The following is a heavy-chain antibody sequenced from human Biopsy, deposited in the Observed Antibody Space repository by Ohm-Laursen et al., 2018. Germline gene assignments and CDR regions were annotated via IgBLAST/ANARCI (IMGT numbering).Heavy chain of an antibody. CDR1: GGSIKSYY. D-gene: IGHD7-27*01. Sequence: SDTLSLTCSASGGSIKSYYWNWIRQSPGKGPEWIGFIYYTGHTNYNPSLKSRATISVDTSKNQFSLKVISVTAADTAVYYCARLTGDPSYWGQGILVTVSS. CDR3: ARLTGDPSY. V-gene: IGHV4-59*07. J-gene: IGHJ4*02. CDR2: IYYTGHT.